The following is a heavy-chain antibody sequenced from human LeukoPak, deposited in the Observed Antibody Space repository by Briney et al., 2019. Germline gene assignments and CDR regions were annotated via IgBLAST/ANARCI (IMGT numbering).Heavy chain of an antibody. CDR2: IYHSGST. D-gene: IGHD5-12*01. J-gene: IGHJ6*03. CDR3: ARLGKVATDYYYYMDV. V-gene: IGHV4-38-2*02. CDR1: GYSISSGYY. Sequence: SETLSLTCTVSGYSISSGYYWGWIRQPPGKGLEWSGSIYHSGSTYYNPSLKSRVTISVDTSKNQFSLKLSSVTAADTAVYYCARLGKVATDYYYYMDVWGKGTTVTVSS.